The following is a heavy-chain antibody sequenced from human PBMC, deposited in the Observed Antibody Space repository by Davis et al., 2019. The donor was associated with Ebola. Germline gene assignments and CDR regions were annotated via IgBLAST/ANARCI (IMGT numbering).Heavy chain of an antibody. J-gene: IGHJ5*02. CDR3: ARGSVSGGSCYQIRLPYNWFDP. CDR1: GGSVSSGSSY. D-gene: IGHD2-15*01. V-gene: IGHV4-39*07. CDR2: ITHAGST. Sequence: PGGSLRLSCTVSGGSVSSGSSYWNWIRQPPGKGLEWIGEITHAGSTNYNPALKSRVTISVDTSKNQFFLKVTSVTAADTAMYYCARGSVSGGSCYQIRLPYNWFDPWGQGTLVTVSS.